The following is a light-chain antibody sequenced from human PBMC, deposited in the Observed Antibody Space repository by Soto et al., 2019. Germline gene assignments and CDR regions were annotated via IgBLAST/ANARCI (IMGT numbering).Light chain of an antibody. CDR2: EVT. CDR3: CSCGGSISV. J-gene: IGLJ7*01. Sequence: QSALTQPASVSGSPGQSITISCTGTSSDVGSHNLVSWYQQHPGQAPKLMIYEVTKRPLGVSTRFSDSKSGNTASLTISGAQAEDDSDYYCCSCGGSISVFGGGTQLTVL. V-gene: IGLV2-23*02. CDR1: SSDVGSHNL.